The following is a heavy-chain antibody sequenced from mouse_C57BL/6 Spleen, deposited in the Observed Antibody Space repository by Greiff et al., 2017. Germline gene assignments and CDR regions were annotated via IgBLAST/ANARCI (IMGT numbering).Heavy chain of an antibody. V-gene: IGHV1-64*01. CDR2: IHPNSGST. D-gene: IGHD1-1*01. J-gene: IGHJ1*03. Sequence: QVQLQQPGAELVKPGASVKLSCKASGYTFTSYWMHWVKQRPGQGLEWIGMIHPNSGSTNYNEKVKSKATLTVDKSSSTAYMQLSSLTSEDSAVYYCARERGPYGSSRYWDCDVWGTGTTVTVSS. CDR1: GYTFTSYW. CDR3: ARERGPYGSSRYWDCDV.